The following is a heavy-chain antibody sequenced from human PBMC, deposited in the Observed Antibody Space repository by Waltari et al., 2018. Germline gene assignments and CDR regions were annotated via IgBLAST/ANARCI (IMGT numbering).Heavy chain of an antibody. D-gene: IGHD3-10*01. J-gene: IGHJ6*02. CDR3: AKDMGTMVRGPRGGSYYYYGMDV. CDR2: ISWNSGSI. V-gene: IGHV3-9*01. Sequence: EVQLVESGGGLVQPGRSLRLSCAASGFTFDDYAMHWVRQAPGKGLGVGSGISWNSGSIGYADSVKGRFTISRDNAKNSLYLQMNSLRAEDTALYYCAKDMGTMVRGPRGGSYYYYGMDVWGQGTTVTVSS. CDR1: GFTFDDYA.